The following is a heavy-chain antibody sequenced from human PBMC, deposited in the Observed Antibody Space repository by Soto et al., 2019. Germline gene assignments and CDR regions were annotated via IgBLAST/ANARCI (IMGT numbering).Heavy chain of an antibody. D-gene: IGHD1-20*01. J-gene: IGHJ3*02. CDR2: ITGSGGTT. V-gene: IGHV3-23*01. CDR1: GFTFNNYA. Sequence: VGSLRLSCAASGFTFNNYAMNWVRQAPGKGLEWVSVITGSGGTTNYADSVKGRFAISRDNSKDTMYLQMNSLRAEDTAVYYCAKVTHSNNWRDSFDIWGLGTAVTVSS. CDR3: AKVTHSNNWRDSFDI.